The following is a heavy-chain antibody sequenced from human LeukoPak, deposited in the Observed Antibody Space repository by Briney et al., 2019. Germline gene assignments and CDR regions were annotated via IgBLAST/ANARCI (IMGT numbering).Heavy chain of an antibody. V-gene: IGHV4-4*07. D-gene: IGHD4-17*01. CDR1: GGSISSYY. CDR3: ARPQYGDDPAVPYAFDI. J-gene: IGHJ3*02. Sequence: SETLSLTCTVSGGSISSYYWSWIRQPAGKGLEWIGRIYTSGSTNYNPSLKSRVTMSVDTSKNQFSLKLSSVTAADTAVYYCARPQYGDDPAVPYAFDIWGQGTMVTVSS. CDR2: IYTSGST.